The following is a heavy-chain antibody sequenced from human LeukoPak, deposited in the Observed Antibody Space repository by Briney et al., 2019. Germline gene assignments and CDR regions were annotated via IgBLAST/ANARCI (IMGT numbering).Heavy chain of an antibody. CDR3: ARWFGEHFDY. J-gene: IGHJ4*02. Sequence: PGGSLRLSCAASGFTFSSYAMHWVRQAPGKGLEWVAVISYDGSNKYYADSVKGRFTIPRDNSKNTLYLQMNSLRAEDTAVYCCARWFGEHFDYWGQGTLVTVSS. CDR2: ISYDGSNK. CDR1: GFTFSSYA. D-gene: IGHD3-10*01. V-gene: IGHV3-30-3*01.